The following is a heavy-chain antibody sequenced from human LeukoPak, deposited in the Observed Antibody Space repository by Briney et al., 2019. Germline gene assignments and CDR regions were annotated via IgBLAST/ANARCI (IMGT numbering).Heavy chain of an antibody. CDR3: AAAYFGVDQYYYGMDV. Sequence: PGGSLRLSCVASGFTLRSYAMNWVRQAPGKGLEWVSAISRSGGSTYSADSVKGRFTISRDTSKDTLYLQMNSLRAEDTAVYYCAAAYFGVDQYYYGMDVWGQGTTVTVSS. D-gene: IGHD3-3*01. CDR1: GFTLRSYA. CDR2: ISRSGGST. J-gene: IGHJ6*02. V-gene: IGHV3-23*01.